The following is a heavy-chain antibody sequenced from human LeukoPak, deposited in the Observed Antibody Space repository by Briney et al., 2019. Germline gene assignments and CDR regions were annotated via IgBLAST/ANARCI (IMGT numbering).Heavy chain of an antibody. CDR3: AKAGKYSSGWYRDLYYYYYMDV. D-gene: IGHD6-19*01. J-gene: IGHJ6*03. V-gene: IGHV3-23*01. CDR1: GFTFSSYA. CDR2: ISGSGGST. Sequence: GGSLRLSCAASGFTFSSYAMSWVRQAPGKGLEWVSAISGSGGSTYYADSVKGRFTISRDNSKNTLYLQMNSLRAEDTAVYYCAKAGKYSSGWYRDLYYYYYMDVWGKGTTVTVSS.